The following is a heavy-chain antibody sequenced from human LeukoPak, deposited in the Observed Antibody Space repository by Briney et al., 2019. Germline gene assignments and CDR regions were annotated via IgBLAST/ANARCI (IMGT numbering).Heavy chain of an antibody. CDR3: ARIVGAGDAFDI. Sequence: SETLSLTCAVYGGSISSGDYYWSWIRQPPGKGLEWIGYIYYSGSTYYNPSLKSRVTISVDTSKNQFSLKLSSVTAADTAVYYCARIVGAGDAFDIWGQGTMVTVSS. V-gene: IGHV4-30-4*08. D-gene: IGHD1-26*01. CDR1: GGSISSGDYY. CDR2: IYYSGST. J-gene: IGHJ3*02.